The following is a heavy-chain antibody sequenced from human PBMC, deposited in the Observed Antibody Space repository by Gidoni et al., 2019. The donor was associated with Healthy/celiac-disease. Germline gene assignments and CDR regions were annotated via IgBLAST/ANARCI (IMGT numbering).Heavy chain of an antibody. J-gene: IGHJ4*02. D-gene: IGHD5-18*01. CDR1: GFPFSSSA. CDR3: VLVAGATWIRG. CDR2: INSKGDTT. V-gene: IGHV3-64*05. Sequence: EVQLVQSGGGLVQPGGSLRLSCPASGFPFSSSAMHWVRQAPGKGLEYVSTINSKGDTTYYADSVKGRFTFSRDTSKNTLYVQMRSLRADDTAVYYCVLVAGATWIRGWGQGTLVTVSS.